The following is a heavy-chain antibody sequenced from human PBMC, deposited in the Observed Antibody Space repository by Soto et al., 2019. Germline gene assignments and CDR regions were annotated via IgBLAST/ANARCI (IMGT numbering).Heavy chain of an antibody. D-gene: IGHD2-21*01. CDR1: GGSISSYY. Sequence: SETLSLTCTVSGGSISSYYWSWIRQPPGKGLEWIGYIYYSGSTNYNPSLKSRVTISVDTSKNQFSLKLSSVTAADTAVYYCARREHHYYYYGMDVWGQGTTVTVSS. CDR3: ARREHHYYYYGMDV. J-gene: IGHJ6*02. V-gene: IGHV4-59*01. CDR2: IYYSGST.